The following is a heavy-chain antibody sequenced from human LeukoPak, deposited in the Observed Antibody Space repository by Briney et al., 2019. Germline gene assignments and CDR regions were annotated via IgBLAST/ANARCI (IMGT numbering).Heavy chain of an antibody. CDR2: VDPEDGET. J-gene: IGHJ4*02. D-gene: IGHD3-16*02. CDR1: GYTFTDYY. V-gene: IGHV1-69-2*01. Sequence: ASVKASCKVSGYTFTDYYMHWVQQAPGKGLEWMGLVDPEDGETIYAEKFQGRVTITADTSTDTAYMELSSLRSEDTAVYYCAGGTITFGGVIGRWGQGTLVTVSS. CDR3: AGGTITFGGVIGR.